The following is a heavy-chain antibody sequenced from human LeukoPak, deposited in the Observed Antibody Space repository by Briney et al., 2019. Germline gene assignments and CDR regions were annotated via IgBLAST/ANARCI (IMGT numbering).Heavy chain of an antibody. J-gene: IGHJ4*02. V-gene: IGHV3-21*01. CDR3: ARELYDILTGAFDY. CDR1: GFTFSSYS. D-gene: IGHD3-9*01. Sequence: GGSLRLSCAASGFTFSSYSMNWVRQAPGKGLEWVSSISSSSSYIYYADSVKGRFTISRDNAKNSLYLQMNSLRAEDTAVYYCARELYDILTGAFDYRGQGTLVTVSS. CDR2: ISSSSSYI.